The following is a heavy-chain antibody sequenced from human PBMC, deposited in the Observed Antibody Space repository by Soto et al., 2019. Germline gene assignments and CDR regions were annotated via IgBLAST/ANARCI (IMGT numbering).Heavy chain of an antibody. V-gene: IGHV4-30-2*01. CDR2: ISHSGST. CDR1: GVSISSGAYS. Sequence: QLQLQESGSGMVKPSQTLSLICAVSGVSISSGAYSWSWVRQPPGKGLEWIGYISHSGSTSYNPSLKSRVTISVDRSKNQFSLRLTSVTAADTAVYFCARGSGSTVTPVYWYFDLWGRGTLVTVSS. D-gene: IGHD3-10*01. CDR3: ARGSGSTVTPVYWYFDL. J-gene: IGHJ2*01.